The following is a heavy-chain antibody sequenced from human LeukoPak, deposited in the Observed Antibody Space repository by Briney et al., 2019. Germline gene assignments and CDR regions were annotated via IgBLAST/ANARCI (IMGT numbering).Heavy chain of an antibody. V-gene: IGHV4-4*02. CDR3: SRESGAFCPFGY. J-gene: IGHJ4*02. Sequence: SETLSLTCDVSGGSISSTNWWRWVRQPPGQGLEWIGEISLTGETNYNPSLNGRVTMSLDKSRNKLSLKLTSVTAADTAIYYCSRESGAFCPFGYWGQGTLVIVPP. D-gene: IGHD1-26*01. CDR1: GGSISSTNW. CDR2: ISLTGET.